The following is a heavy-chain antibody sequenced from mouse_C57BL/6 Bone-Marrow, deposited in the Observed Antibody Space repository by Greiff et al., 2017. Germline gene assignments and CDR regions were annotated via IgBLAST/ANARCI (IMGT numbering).Heavy chain of an antibody. Sequence: VQLQQSGPELVKPGASVKMSCKASGYAFSSSWMNWVKQRPGKGLEWIGGIYPGDGDTNYNGKFKGKATLTADKSSSTASMHLNSLTSEDSAVYVCARLRKGYWGQGTTLTVSS. CDR3: ARLRKGY. CDR1: GYAFSSSW. CDR2: IYPGDGDT. V-gene: IGHV1-82*01. J-gene: IGHJ2*01.